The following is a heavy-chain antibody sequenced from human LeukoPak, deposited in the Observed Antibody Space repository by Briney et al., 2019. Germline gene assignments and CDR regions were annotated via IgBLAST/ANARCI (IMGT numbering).Heavy chain of an antibody. Sequence: PGGSLRLSCAASGFTFSVYGMSWVRQAPGRGLEWVSAISETGDKAYYTDTVKGRFTISRDNSRNTLYLQLSSLRVEDTALYYCAKSSSSSGERGQGTQVTVSS. CDR1: GFTFSVYG. D-gene: IGHD2-2*01. CDR2: ISETGDKA. J-gene: IGHJ4*02. V-gene: IGHV3-23*01. CDR3: AKSSSSSGE.